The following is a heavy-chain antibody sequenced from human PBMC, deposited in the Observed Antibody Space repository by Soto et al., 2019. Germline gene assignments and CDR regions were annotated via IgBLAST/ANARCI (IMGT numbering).Heavy chain of an antibody. CDR2: INWNSGDI. V-gene: IGHV3-9*01. J-gene: IGHJ4*02. Sequence: EVQLVESGGGLVQPGRSLRLSCAASGFIFDDYAMHWVRQAPGKGLEWVSGINWNSGDIRDADSVRGRFTISRDNGKNSLYLPMNRLRAEDKALYYCAKDGQVWGQGTLVTVAS. CDR3: AKDGQV. CDR1: GFIFDDYA.